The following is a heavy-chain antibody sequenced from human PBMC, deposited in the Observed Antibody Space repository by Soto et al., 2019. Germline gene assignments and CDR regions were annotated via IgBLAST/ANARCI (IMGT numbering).Heavy chain of an antibody. D-gene: IGHD6-13*01. V-gene: IGHV3-53*01. CDR1: GFTVSSNY. CDR2: IYSGGST. J-gene: IGHJ3*02. CDR3: ARPIAAAGDGAFDI. Sequence: GGSLRLSCAASGFTVSSNYMSWVRQAPGKGLEWVSVIYSGGSTYYADSVKGRFTISRDNSKNTLYLQMNSLRAEDTAVYYCARPIAAAGDGAFDIWGQGTMVTVSS.